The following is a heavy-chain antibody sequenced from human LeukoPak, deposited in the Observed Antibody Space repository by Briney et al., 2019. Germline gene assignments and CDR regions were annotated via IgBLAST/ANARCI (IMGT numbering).Heavy chain of an antibody. D-gene: IGHD5-18*01. CDR1: GFTFDDYA. J-gene: IGHJ4*02. CDR3: AKDKYSYGYNFDY. CDR2: ISGDGDST. V-gene: IGHV3-43*02. Sequence: GGSLRLSCAASGFTFDDYAMHWVRQAPGKGLEWVSLISGDGDSTYYADSVKGRFTISRDNSKNSLYLQMNSLRTEDTALSYCAKDKYSYGYNFDYWGQGTLVTVSS.